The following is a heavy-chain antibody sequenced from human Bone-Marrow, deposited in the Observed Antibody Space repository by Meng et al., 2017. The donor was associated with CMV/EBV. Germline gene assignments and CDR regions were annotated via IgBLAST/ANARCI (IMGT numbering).Heavy chain of an antibody. V-gene: IGHV3-7*01. Sequence: GESLKISCAASGFTFSSYSMNWVRQAPGKGLEWVANMKQDGSEKYYVDSVKGRFTISRDNAKNSLYLQMNSLRPEDTAVYYCARPYFDSSGQDWGQGTLVTVSS. CDR2: MKQDGSEK. J-gene: IGHJ4*02. CDR1: GFTFSSYS. CDR3: ARPYFDSSGQD. D-gene: IGHD3-22*01.